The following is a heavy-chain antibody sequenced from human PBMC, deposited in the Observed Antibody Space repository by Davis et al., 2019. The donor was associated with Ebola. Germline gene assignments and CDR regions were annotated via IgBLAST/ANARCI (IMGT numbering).Heavy chain of an antibody. CDR1: GFSITSSYY. V-gene: IGHV4-38-2*02. Sequence: MPSETLSLTCNVSGFSITSSYYWGWIRQPPGKGLEWIGSIFHTGSPYYSPSLKSRVTISVDTSKNQFSLKLTSVTAADTAVYYCARQEAGLDVWGQGTTVTVSS. D-gene: IGHD6-19*01. J-gene: IGHJ6*02. CDR3: ARQEAGLDV. CDR2: IFHTGSP.